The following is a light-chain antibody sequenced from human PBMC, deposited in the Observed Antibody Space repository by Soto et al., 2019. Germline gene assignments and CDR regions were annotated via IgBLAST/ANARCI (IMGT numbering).Light chain of an antibody. Sequence: EILLTQSPATLSLSPGEISTLCCRASQSVSSYLAWYQQKPGQAPRLLIYRASTRATGIPARFSGSGSGTEFALTINSLQSEDFAVYYCQHYNNWPLTFGGGTKVDIK. V-gene: IGKV3-15*01. CDR1: QSVSSY. J-gene: IGKJ4*01. CDR2: RAS. CDR3: QHYNNWPLT.